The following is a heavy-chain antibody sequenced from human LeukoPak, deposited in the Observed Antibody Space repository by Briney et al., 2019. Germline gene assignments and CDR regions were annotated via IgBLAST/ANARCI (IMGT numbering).Heavy chain of an antibody. CDR1: GFTFSTSA. J-gene: IGHJ4*02. CDR2: IYNVRSHI. V-gene: IGHV3-21*06. Sequence: PGGSLRLSCAASGFTFSTSAMNWVRQAPGKGLEWVSSIYNVRSHIYYADSVRGRFTISRDNANNVLYLQMNSLRAEDTAVYYCARPNYYDSSGYYYFDYWGQGTLVTVSS. D-gene: IGHD3-22*01. CDR3: ARPNYYDSSGYYYFDY.